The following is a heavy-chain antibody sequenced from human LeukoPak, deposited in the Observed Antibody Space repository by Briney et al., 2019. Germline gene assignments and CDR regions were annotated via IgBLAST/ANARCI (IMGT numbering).Heavy chain of an antibody. D-gene: IGHD4-17*01. J-gene: IGHJ3*02. V-gene: IGHV1-2*02. CDR2: INPNTGGR. Sequence: VASVKVSCKTSGYTFTDYYFHWVRQAPGQGLEWTGWINPNTGGRGYAQKFQGRVTMTRDTSISAAYMELSSLRSDDTAVYYCARGALGYGADLFDIWGQGTMVTVSS. CDR3: ARGALGYGADLFDI. CDR1: GYTFTDYY.